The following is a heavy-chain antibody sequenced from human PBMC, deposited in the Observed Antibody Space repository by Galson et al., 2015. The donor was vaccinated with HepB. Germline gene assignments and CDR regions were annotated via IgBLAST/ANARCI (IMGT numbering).Heavy chain of an antibody. CDR3: ARGERYGPDV. D-gene: IGHD1-1*01. CDR1: GVSISTYY. Sequence: ETLSLTCTVSGVSISTYYWSWIRQAPGKGLEWIGYTSYSRSSNNNPSLKSRVTMSMDTSKNQFFLRLTSVTVADTAVYSCARGERYGPDVWGPGTTVTVSS. J-gene: IGHJ6*02. CDR2: TSYSRSS. V-gene: IGHV4-59*01.